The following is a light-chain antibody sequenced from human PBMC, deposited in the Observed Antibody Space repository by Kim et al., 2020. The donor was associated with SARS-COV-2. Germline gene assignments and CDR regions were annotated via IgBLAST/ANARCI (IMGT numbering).Light chain of an antibody. J-gene: IGLJ3*02. CDR3: AAWDASLNGWV. CDR2: SNN. CDR1: SSNIGRNT. Sequence: QSVLTQPPSASGTPGQRVTISCSGSSSNIGRNTVNWYQQLPGTAPKLLIYSNNQRPSGVPERSSRSKSGTSASLAISGLPSEDEADYYCAAWDASLNGWVFGGGTQLTVL. V-gene: IGLV1-44*01.